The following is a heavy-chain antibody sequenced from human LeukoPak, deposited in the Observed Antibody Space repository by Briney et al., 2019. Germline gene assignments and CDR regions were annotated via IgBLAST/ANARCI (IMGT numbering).Heavy chain of an antibody. CDR3: ATKTAADEVYFDY. D-gene: IGHD6-25*01. Sequence: PGGSQRLSCAASGFTFITYNMNWVRQAPGKGLEWLSSISSRGTYIYYADSVKGRFIISRDNAKNSLYLQMNSLRADDTAIYYCATKTAADEVYFDYWGQGSLVTVSS. CDR2: ISSRGTYI. CDR1: GFTFITYN. J-gene: IGHJ4*02. V-gene: IGHV3-21*01.